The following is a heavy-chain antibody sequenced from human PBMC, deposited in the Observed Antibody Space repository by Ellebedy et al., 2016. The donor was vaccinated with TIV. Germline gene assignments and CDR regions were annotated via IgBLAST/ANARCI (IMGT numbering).Heavy chain of an antibody. CDR2: IYTTGST. CDR3: ARDLTDFGDYVGSDL. D-gene: IGHD4-17*01. CDR1: GGSISSSS. J-gene: IGHJ5*02. V-gene: IGHV4-4*07. Sequence: MPSETLSLTCTVPGGSISSSSWSWIRQPPGKRLEWIGRIYTTGSTYYNPSLQSRVTMSVDRSKNEVSLRLSSVTAADTAVYYCARDLTDFGDYVGSDLWGQGTLVTVSS.